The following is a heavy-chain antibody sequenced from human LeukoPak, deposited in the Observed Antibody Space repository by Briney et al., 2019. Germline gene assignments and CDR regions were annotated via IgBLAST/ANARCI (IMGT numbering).Heavy chain of an antibody. V-gene: IGHV4-61*02. J-gene: IGHJ5*02. CDR2: IYTSGST. CDR1: GGSISSGSYY. Sequence: SETLSLTCTVSGGSISSGSYYWSWIRQPAGKGLEWIGCIYTSGSTNYNPSLKSRVTISVDTSKNQFSLKLSSVTAADTAVYYCARNVVVVAANWFDPWGQGTLVTVSS. D-gene: IGHD2-15*01. CDR3: ARNVVVVAANWFDP.